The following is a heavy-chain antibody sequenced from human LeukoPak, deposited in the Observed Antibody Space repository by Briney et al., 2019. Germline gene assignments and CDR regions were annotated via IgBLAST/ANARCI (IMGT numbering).Heavy chain of an antibody. D-gene: IGHD4-23*01. J-gene: IGHJ6*03. CDR2: ISSSSSTI. CDR3: ARDSSTVVTPLYYYYMDV. Sequence: GGSPRLSCAASGFTFSSYSMNWVRQAPGKGLEWVSYISSSSSTIYYADSVKGRFTISRDNAKNSLYLQMNSLRAEDTAVYYCARDSSTVVTPLYYYYMDVWGKGTTVTVSS. V-gene: IGHV3-48*01. CDR1: GFTFSSYS.